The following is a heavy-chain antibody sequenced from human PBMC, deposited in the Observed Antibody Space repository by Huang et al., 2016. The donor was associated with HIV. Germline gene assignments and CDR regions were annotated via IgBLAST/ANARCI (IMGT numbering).Heavy chain of an antibody. D-gene: IGHD3-10*01. V-gene: IGHV3-30*18. CDR3: VKDQGHTFMVRYHFDF. CDR1: GFTFSTYG. J-gene: IGHJ4*02. CDR2: IAYDGSEK. Sequence: QVQLVESGGGVVKPGRYLRLSCAASGFTFSTYGMHWVRQAPVKGLGCVPVIAYDGSEKYYADSVKGRFTSSRDNSNNTLYLPMNSLRADDTAVYYCVKDQGHTFMVRYHFDFWGQGTLVTVSS.